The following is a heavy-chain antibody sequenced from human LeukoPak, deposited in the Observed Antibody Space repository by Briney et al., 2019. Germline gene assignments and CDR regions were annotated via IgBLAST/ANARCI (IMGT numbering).Heavy chain of an antibody. CDR1: GFTFDDYA. V-gene: IGHV3-9*01. Sequence: GRSLRLSCAASGFTFDDYAMHWVRQAPRKGLEWVSGISWNSGSIGYADSVKGRFTISRDNAKNSLYLQMNSLRAEDTALYYCAKDKEVGYSGYDYYYYGMDVWGQGTTVTVSS. J-gene: IGHJ6*02. CDR3: AKDKEVGYSGYDYYYYGMDV. D-gene: IGHD5-12*01. CDR2: ISWNSGSI.